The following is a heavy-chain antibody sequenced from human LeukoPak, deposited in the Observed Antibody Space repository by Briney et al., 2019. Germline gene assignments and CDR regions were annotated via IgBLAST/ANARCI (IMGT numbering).Heavy chain of an antibody. CDR3: ARAMT. Sequence: GGSLRLSCAASGFTFSTYSMNWVRQAPGKGLEWVSSIISITTYIYYADSVKGRFTISRDNAKNSLYLQMSSLRAEDTAVYYCARAMTWGQGTLVSVSS. CDR2: IISITTYI. J-gene: IGHJ5*02. CDR1: GFTFSTYS. V-gene: IGHV3-21*01.